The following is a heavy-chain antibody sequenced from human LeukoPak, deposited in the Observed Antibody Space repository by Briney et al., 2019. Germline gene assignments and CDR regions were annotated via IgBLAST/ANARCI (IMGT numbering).Heavy chain of an antibody. D-gene: IGHD2-15*01. V-gene: IGHV4-39*01. J-gene: IGHJ5*02. CDR2: IYYSGST. CDR1: GGSISSSSYY. CDR3: ARQGRNCSGGSCRPNWFDP. Sequence: SETLSLTCTVSGGSISSSSYYWGWIRQPPGKGLEWIGSIYYSGSTYYNPSLKSRVTISVDTSKNQFSLKLSSVTAADTAVYYCARQGRNCSGGSCRPNWFDPWGQGTLVTVSS.